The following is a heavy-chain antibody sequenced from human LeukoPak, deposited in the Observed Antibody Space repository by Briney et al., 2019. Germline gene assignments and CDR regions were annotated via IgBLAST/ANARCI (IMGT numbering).Heavy chain of an antibody. CDR3: ARKSPSGQTDY. Sequence: GGSLRLSCAASGFTFSNYDMHWVRQVTGEGLEWVSAIGTAGDTYYPGSVKGRFTISRENAKNSLYLQMNSLRAGDTAVYYCARKSPSGQTDYWGQGTLVTVSS. CDR1: GFTFSNYD. CDR2: IGTAGDT. J-gene: IGHJ4*02. V-gene: IGHV3-13*01. D-gene: IGHD6-19*01.